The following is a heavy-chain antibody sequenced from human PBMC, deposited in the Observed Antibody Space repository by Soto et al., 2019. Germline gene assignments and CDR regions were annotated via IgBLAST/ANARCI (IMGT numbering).Heavy chain of an antibody. J-gene: IGHJ6*02. CDR2: ISYDGSNK. D-gene: IGHD2-2*01. V-gene: IGHV3-30*18. Sequence: GGSLRLSCAASGFTFSSYGMHWVRQAPGKGLEWVAVISYDGSNKYYADSVKGRFTISRDNSKNTLYLQMNSLRAEDTAVYYCAKAPGDIVLVPAARGYYYYYGMDVWGQGTTVTVSS. CDR1: GFTFSSYG. CDR3: AKAPGDIVLVPAARGYYYYYGMDV.